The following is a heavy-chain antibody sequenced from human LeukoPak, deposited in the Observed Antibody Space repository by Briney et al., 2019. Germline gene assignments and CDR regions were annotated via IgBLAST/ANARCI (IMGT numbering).Heavy chain of an antibody. CDR1: GGSISSGSYY. CDR3: ARGPKQDY. J-gene: IGHJ4*02. Sequence: SETLSLTCTVSGGSISSGSYYWSWIRQPAGKGLEWIGRIYTSGSTNYNPSLKSRVTISVDTSKNQSSLKLSSVTAADTAVYYCARGPKQDYWGQGTLVTVSS. CDR2: IYTSGST. V-gene: IGHV4-61*02.